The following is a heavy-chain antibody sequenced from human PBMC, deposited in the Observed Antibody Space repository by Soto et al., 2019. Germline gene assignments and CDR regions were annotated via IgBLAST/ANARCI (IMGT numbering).Heavy chain of an antibody. D-gene: IGHD6-19*01. CDR2: INAGNGNT. Sequence: ASVKVSCKASGYTFTSYAMHWVRQAPGQRLEWMGWINAGNGNTKYSQKFQGRVTITRDASASTAYMELSSLRSEDTAVYYCARVSGWYYFDYWGQGTLVTVSS. CDR1: GYTFTSYA. V-gene: IGHV1-3*01. CDR3: ARVSGWYYFDY. J-gene: IGHJ4*02.